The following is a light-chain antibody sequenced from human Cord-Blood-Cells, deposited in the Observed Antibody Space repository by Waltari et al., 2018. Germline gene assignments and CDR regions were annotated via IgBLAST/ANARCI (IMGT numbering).Light chain of an antibody. CDR3: QSYDSSLSGSV. CDR1: SSNIGAGYD. V-gene: IGLV1-40*01. J-gene: IGLJ3*02. CDR2: GNS. Sequence: QSVLTQPPSVSGAPGQRVTIPCTGSSSNIGAGYDVTWYQQLPGTAPKPLIYGNSNRPSGVPDRFSGSKSGTSASLAITGLQAEDEADYYCQSYDSSLSGSVFGGGTKLTVL.